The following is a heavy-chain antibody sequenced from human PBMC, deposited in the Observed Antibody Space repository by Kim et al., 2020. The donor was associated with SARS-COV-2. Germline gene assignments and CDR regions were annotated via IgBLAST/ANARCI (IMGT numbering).Heavy chain of an antibody. Sequence: ASVKVSCKASGYTFTTSYMHWVRQAPGQGLEWMGIINPSSGISTYAQKFQGRVTMTRDTSTSTVYMELSSLRSDDTAIYYCARVRDYGYENPPDYWGQGTLVTVSS. CDR3: ARVRDYGYENPPDY. D-gene: IGHD5-12*01. V-gene: IGHV1-46*01. CDR1: GYTFTTSY. J-gene: IGHJ4*02. CDR2: INPSSGIS.